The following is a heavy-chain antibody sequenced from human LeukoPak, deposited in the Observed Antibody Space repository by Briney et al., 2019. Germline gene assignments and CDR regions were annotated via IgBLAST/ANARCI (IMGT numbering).Heavy chain of an antibody. CDR3: AGYYYDSSRGFDL. Sequence: GGSLRLSCAASGFTFDDYAMQWVRLSPGKGLEWVSRIDWNSRSTVYADSVRGRFTISRDNAKNSLYLQMNSLRPEDTALYYCAGYYYDSSRGFDLWGQGTLVTVSA. J-gene: IGHJ5*02. V-gene: IGHV3-9*01. D-gene: IGHD3-9*01. CDR2: IDWNSRST. CDR1: GFTFDDYA.